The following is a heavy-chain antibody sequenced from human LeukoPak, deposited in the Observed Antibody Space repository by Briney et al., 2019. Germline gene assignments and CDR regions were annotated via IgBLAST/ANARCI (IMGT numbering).Heavy chain of an antibody. D-gene: IGHD5-18*01. V-gene: IGHV3-23*01. Sequence: GGSLRLPCAVSGFTFSSYGMSWVRQAPGKGLEWVSSISGGGDKTYYADSVRGRFTISRDNSKNTLYLQVNSLRAEDTAVYYCANRGYSSGLWGLDYWGQGTLVTVSS. J-gene: IGHJ4*02. CDR3: ANRGYSSGLWGLDY. CDR1: GFTFSSYG. CDR2: ISGGGDKT.